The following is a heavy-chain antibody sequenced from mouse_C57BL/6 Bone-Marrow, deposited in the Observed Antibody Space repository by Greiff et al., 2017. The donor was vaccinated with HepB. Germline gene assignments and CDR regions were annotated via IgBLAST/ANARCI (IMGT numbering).Heavy chain of an antibody. D-gene: IGHD2-2*01. J-gene: IGHJ3*01. CDR1: GYTFTSYW. V-gene: IGHV1-72*01. CDR3: ARGLWLRRYLAY. Sequence: VQLQQPGAELVKPGASVKLSCKASGYTFTSYWMHWVQQRPGRGLEWIGKIDPNSGGTKYNEKFTSKATLTVDKPSSTTYIQLSSLTSEDAAVYYCARGLWLRRYLAYWGQGTLVTVSA. CDR2: IDPNSGGT.